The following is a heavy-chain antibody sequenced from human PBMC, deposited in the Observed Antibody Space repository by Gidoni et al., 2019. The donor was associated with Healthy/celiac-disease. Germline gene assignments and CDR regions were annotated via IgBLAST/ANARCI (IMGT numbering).Heavy chain of an antibody. J-gene: IGHJ4*02. Sequence: QLQLQESGPGLVKPSETLSLTCTVSGGSISRSSYYWGWIRQPPGKGLEWIGSIYYSGSTYYNPSLKRRVTISVDTSKNQFSLKLSSVTAADTAVYYCARTRGIIITMYLDYWGQGTLVTVSS. V-gene: IGHV4-39*01. CDR3: ARTRGIIITMYLDY. D-gene: IGHD3-10*01. CDR2: IYYSGST. CDR1: GGSISRSSYY.